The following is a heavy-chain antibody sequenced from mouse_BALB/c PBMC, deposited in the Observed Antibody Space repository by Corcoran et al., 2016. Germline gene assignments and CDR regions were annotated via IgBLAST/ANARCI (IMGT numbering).Heavy chain of an antibody. V-gene: IGHV1-18*01. J-gene: IGHJ2*01. Sequence: EVLMQQSRPELVKPGASVKIPCKASGYTFTDYNMDWVRQSHEKSLEWIGDINPRSGGTIYNQTFKGKATLTVDKSSSTAYMELRSLTSEDTAVYYCARWGITTFDYWGQGTTVTVSS. D-gene: IGHD1-1*01. CDR3: ARWGITTFDY. CDR1: GYTFTDYN. CDR2: INPRSGGT.